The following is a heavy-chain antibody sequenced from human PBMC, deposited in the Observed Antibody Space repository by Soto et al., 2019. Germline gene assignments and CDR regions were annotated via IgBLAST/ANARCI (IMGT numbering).Heavy chain of an antibody. J-gene: IGHJ6*01. CDR2: IYYRGST. D-gene: IGHD6-13*01. V-gene: IGHV4-59*01. CDR1: GGSISRYY. CDR3: ARSIVAAGTDYYYYYGMDV. Sequence: PETLTLTCTVSGGSISRYYCSWIRPPPGKGLEWIGYIYYRGSTNYNPSLQSRVTISVDTSKNQFSLKLSSVTAADTAVYYCARSIVAAGTDYYYYYGMDVWGQGITVTVSS.